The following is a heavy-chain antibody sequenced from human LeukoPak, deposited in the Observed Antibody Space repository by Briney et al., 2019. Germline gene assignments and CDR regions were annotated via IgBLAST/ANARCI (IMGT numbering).Heavy chain of an antibody. D-gene: IGHD1-26*01. J-gene: IGHJ4*02. V-gene: IGHV3-23*01. Sequence: PGGSLRLSCAASGFAFSSFAMSWVRQAPGKGLDWVSSISGSGGSTYYADSVKGRFTISRDSSKNTLYLQMNSLRAEDTAVYYCAKGVGTNKGGYYFDYWGQGAPVTLSP. CDR1: GFAFSSFA. CDR2: ISGSGGST. CDR3: AKGVGTNKGGYYFDY.